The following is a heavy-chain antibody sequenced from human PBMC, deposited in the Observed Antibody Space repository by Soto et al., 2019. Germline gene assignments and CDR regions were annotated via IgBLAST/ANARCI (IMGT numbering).Heavy chain of an antibody. Sequence: EVQLVESGGGLVQPGGSLRLSCAASGFTVSSNYMSWVRQAPGKGLEWVSVIYSGGSTYYADSVKGRFTISRDNSKNTLYLHVNRLSAEETAVYYCARESVVRGVIGGWFDHCRQGTLVTVSS. CDR3: ARESVVRGVIGGWFDH. D-gene: IGHD3-10*01. V-gene: IGHV3-66*01. CDR1: GFTVSSNY. CDR2: IYSGGST. J-gene: IGHJ5*02.